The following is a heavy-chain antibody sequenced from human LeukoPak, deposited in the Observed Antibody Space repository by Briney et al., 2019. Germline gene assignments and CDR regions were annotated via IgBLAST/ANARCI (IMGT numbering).Heavy chain of an antibody. D-gene: IGHD6-19*01. V-gene: IGHV1-2*02. CDR2: INPNSGGT. CDR1: GYTFTGYY. Sequence: ASVKVSCKASGYTFTGYYMHWVRQAPGQGLEWMGWINPNSGGTNYAQKFQGRVTMTRDTSISTAYMELSRLRSDDTAVYYCARDRVPGIVVAGTDGWGQGTLVTVSS. J-gene: IGHJ4*02. CDR3: ARDRVPGIVVAGTDG.